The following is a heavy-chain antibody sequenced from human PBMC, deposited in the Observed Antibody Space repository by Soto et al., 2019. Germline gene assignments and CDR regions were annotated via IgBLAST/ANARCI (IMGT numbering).Heavy chain of an antibody. CDR2: SRKKADSYTT. D-gene: IGHD3-3*01. J-gene: IGHJ4*02. CDR1: GFIFSDHY. Sequence: GGSLRLSCAASGFIFSDHYMDWVRQAPGKGLEWVGRSRKKADSYTTEYAASVKDRFTISRDESNNSLYLQMNSLKIEDTAVYFCAKVAIRFYDCWGQGTLVTVSS. V-gene: IGHV3-72*01. CDR3: AKVAIRFYDC.